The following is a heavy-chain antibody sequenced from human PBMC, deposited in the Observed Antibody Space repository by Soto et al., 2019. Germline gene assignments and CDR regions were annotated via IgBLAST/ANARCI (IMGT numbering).Heavy chain of an antibody. CDR1: GGSISSGGYY. J-gene: IGHJ4*02. CDR2: IYYSGST. D-gene: IGHD2-21*02. V-gene: IGHV4-31*03. CDR3: ARVFCGGNCYPNY. Sequence: QVQLQESGPGLVKPSQTLSLTCTVSGGSISSGGYYWSWIRQHPGKGLEWIGYIYYSGSTYYNPSFKSRVTVSLDTSKNQFSLKLSSVTAADTAVYYCARVFCGGNCYPNYWGQGTLVTVSS.